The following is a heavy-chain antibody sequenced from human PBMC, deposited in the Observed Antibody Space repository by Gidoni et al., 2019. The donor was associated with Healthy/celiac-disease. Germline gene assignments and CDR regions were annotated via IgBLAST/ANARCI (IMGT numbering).Heavy chain of an antibody. CDR3: ARELVPAATNNWFDP. V-gene: IGHV4-30-4*01. CDR1: GGSIRRGDYY. CDR2: FYYSGST. D-gene: IGHD2-2*01. J-gene: IGHJ5*02. Sequence: QVQLQESGPGLVKPSQTLSLPCTVSGGSIRRGDYYWSWIRQPPGKGLVWTGYFYYSGSTYYNPSLKSRVTISVDTSKNQFSLKLSSVTAADTAVYYCARELVPAATNNWFDPWGQGTLVTVSS.